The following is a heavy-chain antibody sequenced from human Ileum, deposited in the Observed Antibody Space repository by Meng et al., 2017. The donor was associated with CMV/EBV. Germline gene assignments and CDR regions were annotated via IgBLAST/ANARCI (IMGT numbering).Heavy chain of an antibody. CDR1: VTRGDSS. CDR2: IKYNWRS. D-gene: IGHD2-2*01. Sequence: VTRGDSSSPLIRPTPGKGLEWIGFIKYNWRSYYNPSLKSRITISIDTSKNQFSLRLTSVTAADAAVYYCARTEDCSSARCYTGFDPWGQGTLVTVSS. CDR3: ARTEDCSSARCYTGFDP. J-gene: IGHJ5*02. V-gene: IGHV4-30-4*08.